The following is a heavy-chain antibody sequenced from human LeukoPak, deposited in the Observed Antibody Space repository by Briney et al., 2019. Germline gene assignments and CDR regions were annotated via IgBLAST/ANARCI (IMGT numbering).Heavy chain of an antibody. V-gene: IGHV4-39*01. J-gene: IGHJ4*02. Sequence: SETLSLTCTVSGGSISSIGYYWGWIRQPPGKGLEWIGSIYHSGSSYYNPSLKSRVTISVDTSKNQFSLKLSSVTAAGTAVYYCARQRGYSYGYFDYWGQGTLVTVSS. D-gene: IGHD5-18*01. CDR2: IYHSGSS. CDR3: ARQRGYSYGYFDY. CDR1: GGSISSIGYY.